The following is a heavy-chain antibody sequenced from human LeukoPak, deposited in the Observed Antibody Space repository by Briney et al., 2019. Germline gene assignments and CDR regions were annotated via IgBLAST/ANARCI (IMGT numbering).Heavy chain of an antibody. J-gene: IGHJ4*02. V-gene: IGHV4-39*07. Sequence: PSETLSLTCTVSGGSISSSSYYWGWIRQPPGKGLEWIGSIYYSGSTYYNPSLKSRVTMSVDKSKNQFSLNLSSVTAADTAVYYCARLCSGGSCSSYFDYWGQGTLVTVSS. CDR2: IYYSGST. CDR1: GGSISSSSYY. D-gene: IGHD2-15*01. CDR3: ARLCSGGSCSSYFDY.